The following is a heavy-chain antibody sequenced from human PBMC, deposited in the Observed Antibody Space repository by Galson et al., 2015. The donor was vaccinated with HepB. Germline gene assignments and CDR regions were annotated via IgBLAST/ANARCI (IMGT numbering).Heavy chain of an antibody. D-gene: IGHD1-26*01. V-gene: IGHV3-48*03. Sequence: SLRLSCAASGFTVSSYEMNWVRQAPGKGLEWVSYISRSGSTIYYADSVKGRFTISRDNAKNSLYLQMNSLRAEDTAVYYCASLSGSYYYYGTDVWGQGTTGTVSS. CDR1: GFTVSSYE. CDR2: ISRSGSTI. CDR3: ASLSGSYYYYGTDV. J-gene: IGHJ6*02.